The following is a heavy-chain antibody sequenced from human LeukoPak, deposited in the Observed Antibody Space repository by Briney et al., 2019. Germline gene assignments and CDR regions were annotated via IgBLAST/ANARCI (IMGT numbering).Heavy chain of an antibody. V-gene: IGHV5-51*01. D-gene: IGHD3-10*01. CDR1: GYSFTSYW. J-gene: IGHJ4*02. Sequence: GESLKISCKASGYSFTSYWIGWVRQMPGKGLEWMGIIYPGDSDTRYSPSFQGQVAISADKSINTAYLQGSSLKASDTAMYYCARNMLRGDPKRPFDYWGQGTLVTVSS. CDR3: ARNMLRGDPKRPFDY. CDR2: IYPGDSDT.